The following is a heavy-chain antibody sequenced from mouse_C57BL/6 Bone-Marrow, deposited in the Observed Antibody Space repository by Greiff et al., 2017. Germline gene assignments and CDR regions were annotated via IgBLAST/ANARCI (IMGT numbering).Heavy chain of an antibody. V-gene: IGHV3-6*01. J-gene: IGHJ1*03. CDR2: ISYDGSN. Sequence: EVKLVESGPGLVKPSQSLSLTCSVTGYSITSGYYWNWIRQFPGNKLEWMGYISYDGSNNYNPSLKNRISITRDTSKNQFFLKLNSVTTEDTATYYCARESYYSNYDWYFDVWGTGTTVTVSS. CDR3: ARESYYSNYDWYFDV. D-gene: IGHD2-5*01. CDR1: GYSITSGYY.